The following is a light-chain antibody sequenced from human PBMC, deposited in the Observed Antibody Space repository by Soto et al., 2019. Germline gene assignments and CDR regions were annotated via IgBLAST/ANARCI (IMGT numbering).Light chain of an antibody. J-gene: IGKJ3*01. V-gene: IGKV1-33*01. CDR1: QDITNC. CDR3: QQYDILPLT. CDR2: DAS. Sequence: DIQMTQTPSSLSASVGDRVTFTCQASQDITNCLNWYHQKPGKAPKLLIYDASNLETGVPSRFSGSGSRTHFTFTISSLQPEDTATYHCQQYDILPLTFGPRTKVDIK.